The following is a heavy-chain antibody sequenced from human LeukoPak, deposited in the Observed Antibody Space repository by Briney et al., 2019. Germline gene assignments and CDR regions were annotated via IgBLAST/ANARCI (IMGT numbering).Heavy chain of an antibody. CDR3: ARGPGYGGNSTLDY. CDR1: GGSFSGYY. V-gene: IGHV4-34*01. CDR2: INHSGST. J-gene: IGHJ4*02. Sequence: TSETLSLTCAVYGGSFSGYYWSWIRQPPGKGLEWIGEINHSGSTNYNPSLKSRVTISVDTSKNQFSLKLSSVTAADTAVYYCARGPGYGGNSTLDYWGQGTLVTVSS. D-gene: IGHD4-23*01.